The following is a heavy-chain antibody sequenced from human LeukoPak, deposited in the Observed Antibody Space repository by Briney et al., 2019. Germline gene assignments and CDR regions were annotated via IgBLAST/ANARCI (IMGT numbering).Heavy chain of an antibody. D-gene: IGHD3-9*01. CDR1: GYTFTSYA. CDR2: VNTNTGNP. CDR3: ARARVLRYFYWSFEGVYYYGMDV. J-gene: IGHJ6*02. Sequence: ASVKVSCKASGYTFTSYAMNWVRQAPGQGLEWMGWVNTNTGNPTYAQGFTGRLVFSLDTSVSTAYLQISSLKAEDTAVYYCARARVLRYFYWSFEGVYYYGMDVWGQGTTVTVSS. V-gene: IGHV7-4-1*02.